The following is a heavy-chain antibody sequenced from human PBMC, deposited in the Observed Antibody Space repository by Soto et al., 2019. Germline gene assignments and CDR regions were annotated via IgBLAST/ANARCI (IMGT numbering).Heavy chain of an antibody. CDR3: ARERTSKGGMDV. Sequence: PVGSLRLSCAASGFTFSNDWMNWVRQGPGKGLEWVSRIISGGTRVTYADSVKGRFTIARDNAKNTLYLEMHSLTAEDTAVYYCARERTSKGGMDVWGQGTTVNVSS. CDR1: GFTFSNDW. CDR2: IISGGTRV. V-gene: IGHV3-74*01. J-gene: IGHJ6*02.